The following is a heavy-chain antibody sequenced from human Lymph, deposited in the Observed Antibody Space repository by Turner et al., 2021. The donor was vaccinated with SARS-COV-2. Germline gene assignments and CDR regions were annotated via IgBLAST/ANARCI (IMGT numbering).Heavy chain of an antibody. D-gene: IGHD3-10*01. CDR3: ARDLVVYGMDV. CDR1: GLTVSSNY. CDR2: IYSGGST. V-gene: IGHV3-53*02. Sequence: EVQLVETGGGLIQPGGSRRLSCAASGLTVSSNYMTWVRQAPGKGLEWVSVIYSGGSTFYADSVKGRFTISRDNSKNTLYLQMNSLRAEDTAVYYCARDLVVYGMDVWGQGTTVTVSS. J-gene: IGHJ6*02.